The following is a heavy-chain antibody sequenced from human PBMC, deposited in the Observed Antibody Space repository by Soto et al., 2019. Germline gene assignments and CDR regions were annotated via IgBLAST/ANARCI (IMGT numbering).Heavy chain of an antibody. Sequence: PGGSLRLSCAASGFTFSSYAMSWVRQAPGKGLEWVSVISGSGGSTYYADSVKGRFTISRDNSKNTLYLQMNSLRAEDTAVYYCAKDQIVVVTRPYYFDYWGQGTLVTVSS. D-gene: IGHD3-22*01. CDR1: GFTFSSYA. CDR2: ISGSGGST. V-gene: IGHV3-23*01. J-gene: IGHJ4*02. CDR3: AKDQIVVVTRPYYFDY.